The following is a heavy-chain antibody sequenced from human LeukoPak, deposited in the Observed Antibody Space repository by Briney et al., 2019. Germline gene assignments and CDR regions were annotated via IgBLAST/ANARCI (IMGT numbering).Heavy chain of an antibody. CDR3: AHSLHSGDDFDY. J-gene: IGHJ4*02. CDR2: IYWDDDQ. CDR1: GFSRSTSGVG. D-gene: IGHD5-12*01. V-gene: IGHV2-5*02. Sequence: SGPTLVNPTQTLTLTCTFSGFSRSTSGVGGGWIRQPPGKALEGLALIYWDDDQRYSPSLKSRLTITKDPSKNQVVLTMTNMDPVDTATYYCAHSLHSGDDFDYWGQGTLVTVSS.